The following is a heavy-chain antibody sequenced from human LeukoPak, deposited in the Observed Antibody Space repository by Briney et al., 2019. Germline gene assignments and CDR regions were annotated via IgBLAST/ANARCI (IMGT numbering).Heavy chain of an antibody. J-gene: IGHJ6*03. V-gene: IGHV3-33*06. Sequence: GGSLRLSCAASGFTFSSYGMHWVRQVPGKGLEWVAVIWYDGSNKYYADSVKGRFTISRDNSKNTLYLQMNSLRAEDTAVYYCAKDLGDYYYYMDVWGKGTTVTVSS. CDR1: GFTFSSYG. CDR3: AKDLGDYYYYMDV. CDR2: IWYDGSNK.